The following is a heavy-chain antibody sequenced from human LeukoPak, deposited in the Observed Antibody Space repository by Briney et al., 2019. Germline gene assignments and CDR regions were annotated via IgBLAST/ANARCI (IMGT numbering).Heavy chain of an antibody. CDR2: VYHSATT. V-gene: IGHV4-39*01. J-gene: IGHJ4*02. CDR3: ASRGMFRGVMIDS. Sequence: SETLSLTCAVSGDAISSSPYDWGWVRQPPGEGLEWSASVYHSATTFYKPSLKSRVTMSVDTSKNQSSLSLTSVTADDTALYYCASRGMFRGVMIDSWGQGTLVTVSS. D-gene: IGHD3-10*01. CDR1: GDAISSSPYD.